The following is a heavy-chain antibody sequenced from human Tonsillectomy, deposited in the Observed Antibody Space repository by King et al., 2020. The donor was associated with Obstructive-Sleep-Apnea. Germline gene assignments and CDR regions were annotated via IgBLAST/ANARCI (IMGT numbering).Heavy chain of an antibody. CDR3: ARHRRDGYNFDY. CDR1: GFTFNNHW. J-gene: IGHJ4*02. V-gene: IGHV3-74*01. D-gene: IGHD5-24*01. Sequence: VQLVESGGGLVQPGGSLRLSCAASGFTFNNHWMHWVRQTPGKGLVWVSRINTDGISTTYADSVKGRFTISRDNAKNTLYLQMNSPRAEDTGVYYCARHRRDGYNFDYWGQGTLVTVSS. CDR2: INTDGIST.